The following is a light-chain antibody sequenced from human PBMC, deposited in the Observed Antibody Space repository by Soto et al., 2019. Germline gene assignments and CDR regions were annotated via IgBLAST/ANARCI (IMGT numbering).Light chain of an antibody. CDR3: AAWDDSLSGVV. CDR2: RNN. J-gene: IGLJ2*01. V-gene: IGLV1-47*01. Sequence: QPVLTQPPSASGTPGQRVTISCSGSSSNIGSNYVFWYQHLPGTAPKLLIYRNNQRPSGVPDRFSGSKSGTSASLAISGLRSEDATDYYCAAWDDSLSGVVFGGGTQLTVL. CDR1: SSNIGSNY.